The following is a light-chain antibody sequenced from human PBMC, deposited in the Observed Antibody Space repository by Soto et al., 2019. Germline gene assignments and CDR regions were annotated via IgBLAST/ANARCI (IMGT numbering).Light chain of an antibody. CDR1: QSISTY. Sequence: DIQLTPSPSSLSAAVGDRVTPTCRASQSISTYLNWYQQKPGKAPKLLIYDASNLETGVPSRFSGSGSGTNFTFTIDSLQPEDIASYYCQQYDNFPITFGQGARLEIK. CDR3: QQYDNFPIT. V-gene: IGKV1-33*01. J-gene: IGKJ5*01. CDR2: DAS.